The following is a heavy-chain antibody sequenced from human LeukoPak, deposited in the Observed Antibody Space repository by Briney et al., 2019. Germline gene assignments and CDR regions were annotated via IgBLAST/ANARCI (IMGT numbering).Heavy chain of an antibody. J-gene: IGHJ4*02. CDR2: IWNDGSKR. CDR3: ARDQSSARYYFDY. D-gene: IGHD6-19*01. Sequence: GGSLRLSCVASGFIFSSYGMQWVRQAPGKGLEWVAVIWNDGSKRYHADSVKGRFTISRDNSKNTLYLQMNSLRVEDTAVYFCARDQSSARYYFDYWGQGTLVTVSS. CDR1: GFIFSSYG. V-gene: IGHV3-33*01.